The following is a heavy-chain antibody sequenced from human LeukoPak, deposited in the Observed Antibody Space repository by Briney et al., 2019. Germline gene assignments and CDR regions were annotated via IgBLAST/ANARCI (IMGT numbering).Heavy chain of an antibody. D-gene: IGHD3-22*01. V-gene: IGHV3-23*01. J-gene: IGHJ4*02. Sequence: GGSLRLSCAASGFTFSSYAMSRVRQAPGKGLEWESAISGSGGSTYYADSVKGRFTISRDNSKNTLYLQMNSLRAEDTAVYYCAKDLYYYDSSGYYSPYYFDYWGQGTLVTVSS. CDR2: ISGSGGST. CDR3: AKDLYYYDSSGYYSPYYFDY. CDR1: GFTFSSYA.